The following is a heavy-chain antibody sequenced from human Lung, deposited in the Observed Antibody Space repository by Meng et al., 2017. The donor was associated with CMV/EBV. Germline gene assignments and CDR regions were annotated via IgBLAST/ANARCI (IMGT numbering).Heavy chain of an antibody. CDR3: ATGVADFEY. V-gene: IGHV1-8*01. CDR1: GYTFTSYD. J-gene: IGHJ4*02. Sequence: QVHRCGAGGELTEAGASVKHTAEASGYTFTSYDIIWVRQGTGQGLEWMGWMNPNRGTTGYAQKFQGRVTMTRNISKSTAYMDLSSLRSEDTAVYYCATGVADFEYWGQGTLVTVSS. CDR2: MNPNRGTT. D-gene: IGHD6-19*01.